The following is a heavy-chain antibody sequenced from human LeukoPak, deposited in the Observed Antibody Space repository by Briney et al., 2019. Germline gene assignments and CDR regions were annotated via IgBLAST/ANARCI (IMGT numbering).Heavy chain of an antibody. CDR3: ARVTGYMIEDYFDN. D-gene: IGHD3-22*01. Sequence: SDTLSLTCAVSGRSFSGYYWNWIRQPPAKGLEGIGEIDHSGSTNYNPSLKSRVTILVDTSKNQFSLKLRSVTAADTAVYYCARVTGYMIEDYFDNWGQGTLVTVSS. CDR1: GRSFSGYY. J-gene: IGHJ4*02. V-gene: IGHV4-34*01. CDR2: IDHSGST.